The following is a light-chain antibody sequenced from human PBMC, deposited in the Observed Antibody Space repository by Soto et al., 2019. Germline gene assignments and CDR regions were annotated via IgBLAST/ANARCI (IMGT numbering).Light chain of an antibody. J-gene: IGKJ5*01. CDR3: QQANSFPIT. Sequence: DIQMTQSPSSVRGSXGDRVTIAXXASQGINSYLAWYQQKPGKVPQLLIYAASSLQSGVPSRFSGSGSGTDFTLTISSLQPEDFATYYCQQANSFPITFGQGTRLEIK. CDR2: AAS. CDR1: QGINSY. V-gene: IGKV1-12*01.